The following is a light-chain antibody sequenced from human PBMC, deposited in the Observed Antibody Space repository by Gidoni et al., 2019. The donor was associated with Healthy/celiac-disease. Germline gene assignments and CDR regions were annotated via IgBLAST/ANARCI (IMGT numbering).Light chain of an antibody. CDR2: AAS. V-gene: IGKV1-9*01. Sequence: GDRVTITCRASQGISSYLAWYQQKPGKAPKLLIYAASTLQSGVPSRFSGSGSGTEFTLTISSLQPEDFATYYCQQLNSYPWTFXXXTKVEIK. CDR1: QGISSY. J-gene: IGKJ1*01. CDR3: QQLNSYPWT.